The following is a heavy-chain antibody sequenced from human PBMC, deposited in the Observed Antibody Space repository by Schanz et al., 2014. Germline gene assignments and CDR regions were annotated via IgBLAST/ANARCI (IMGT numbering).Heavy chain of an antibody. D-gene: IGHD5-18*01. CDR3: ATIPRGNIYGYFDY. Sequence: QVQLQESGPGLVKPSETLSLTCTVSGGSISSHYWSWVRQAPGKGLEWIAYLLSSERATYNPSLDSRSTWASETTKSQFSLPLRYVPAADTAVYYCATIPRGNIYGYFDYWGQGTLVTVSS. J-gene: IGHJ4*02. V-gene: IGHV4-59*11. CDR1: GGSISSHY. CDR2: LLSSERA.